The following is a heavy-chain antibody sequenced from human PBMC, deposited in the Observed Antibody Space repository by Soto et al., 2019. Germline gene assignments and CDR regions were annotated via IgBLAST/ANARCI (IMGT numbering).Heavy chain of an antibody. V-gene: IGHV4-4*07. CDR1: GGSISSYY. J-gene: IGHJ3*02. CDR2: IYSSGTT. D-gene: IGHD2-15*01. Sequence: SETLSLTCTVSGGSISSYYWSWIRQPAGKGLEWIGRIYSSGTTNYNPSLKSRVTMSVDTSKNQFSLNLNFEAAADTAVYYCARGYCSGGSCYYDGFDIWGQGTMVTVSS. CDR3: ARGYCSGGSCYYDGFDI.